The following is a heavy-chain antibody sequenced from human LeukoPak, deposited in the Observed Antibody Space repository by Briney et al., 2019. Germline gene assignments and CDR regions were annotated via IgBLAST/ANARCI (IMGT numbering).Heavy chain of an antibody. V-gene: IGHV1-2*02. D-gene: IGHD6-13*01. CDR2: INPNSGGT. J-gene: IGHJ4*02. Sequence: ASVKVSCKASGYTFTGYYMHWVRQAPGQGLEWVGWINPNSGGTNYAQKFQGRVTMTRDTSISTAYMELSRLRSDDTAVYYCARAEIAAAAIDYWGQGTLVTVSS. CDR3: ARAEIAAAAIDY. CDR1: GYTFTGYY.